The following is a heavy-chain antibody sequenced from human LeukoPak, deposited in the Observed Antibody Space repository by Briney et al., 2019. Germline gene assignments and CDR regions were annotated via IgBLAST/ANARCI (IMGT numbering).Heavy chain of an antibody. CDR1: GFTFSNNY. CDR3: ARERSDGNYYMVV. J-gene: IGHJ6*03. Sequence: GGSLRLSCAASGFTFSNNYMSWVRQAPGKGLEWVSVIYGGGSTSYADSVKGRFTISSDNSKNMLYLQMNSLRADATAVYYCARERSDGNYYMVVWGKGTTVTVSS. CDR2: IYGGGST. V-gene: IGHV3-53*01. D-gene: IGHD5-24*01.